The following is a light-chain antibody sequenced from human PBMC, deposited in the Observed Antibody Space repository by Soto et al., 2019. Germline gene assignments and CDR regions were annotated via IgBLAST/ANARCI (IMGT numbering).Light chain of an antibody. CDR2: DVS. Sequence: QSALTQPASVSGSPGQSITISCTGTSSDVGGYNYVSWYQQHPGKAPKLMIYDVSNRPSGVSNRFSGSKSGNTASLTISGLQAEDEADYYCSSSTTSSTLHVVFGGGTKVTVL. J-gene: IGLJ2*01. CDR1: SSDVGGYNY. CDR3: SSSTTSSTLHVV. V-gene: IGLV2-14*01.